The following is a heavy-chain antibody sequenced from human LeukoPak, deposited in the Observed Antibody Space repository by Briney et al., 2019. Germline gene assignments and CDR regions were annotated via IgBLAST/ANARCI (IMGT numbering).Heavy chain of an antibody. Sequence: SETLSLTCTVSGGSISSYYWSWIRQPPGRGLEWIGYIYYSGSTNYNPSLKSRVTISVDTSKNQFSLKLSSVTAADTAVYYCARVAVAIRYNWFDPWGQGTLVTVSS. V-gene: IGHV4-59*01. CDR3: ARVAVAIRYNWFDP. J-gene: IGHJ5*02. CDR2: IYYSGST. CDR1: GGSISSYY. D-gene: IGHD6-19*01.